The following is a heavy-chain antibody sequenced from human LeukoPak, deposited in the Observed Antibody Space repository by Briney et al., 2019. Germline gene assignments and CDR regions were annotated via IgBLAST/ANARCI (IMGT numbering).Heavy chain of an antibody. CDR2: MNPNSGNT. D-gene: IGHD3-10*01. CDR1: GXTFTSYD. CDR3: AXXXXXXXGGEDDYYYYMDV. Sequence: AXGXTFTSYDINWVRQATGQGLEWMGWMNPNSGNTGYAQKFQGRVTITRNTYIRKAYMELSRQRAKDRDGYYYAXXXXXXXGGEDDYYYYMDVWGKGTTVTVSS. J-gene: IGHJ6*03. V-gene: IGHV1-8*03.